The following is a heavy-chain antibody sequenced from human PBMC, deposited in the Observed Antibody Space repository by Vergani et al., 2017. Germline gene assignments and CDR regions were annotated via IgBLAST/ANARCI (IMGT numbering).Heavy chain of an antibody. CDR1: GFTFNNYK. D-gene: IGHD2-15*01. V-gene: IGHV3-48*02. J-gene: IGHJ6*03. Sequence: EVQLVESGGDLVQPGGSLRLSCEVSGFTFNNYKMKWVRQAPGKGLEWIAYISLRSDTTFYADSVKGRFTISRDNAKNSLYLQMNRLRDEDTGVYYCARVAVTPPHDYYYYMDVWGKGTTVTVSS. CDR2: ISLRSDTT. CDR3: ARVAVTPPHDYYYYMDV.